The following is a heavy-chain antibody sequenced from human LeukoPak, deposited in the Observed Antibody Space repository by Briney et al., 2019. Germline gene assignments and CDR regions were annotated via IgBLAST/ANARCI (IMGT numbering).Heavy chain of an antibody. J-gene: IGHJ4*02. V-gene: IGHV3-74*01. D-gene: IGHD2-21*02. CDR1: GFTFSDYW. CDR3: ARAVVVTASDY. CDR2: ISGVAYHM. Sequence: GGSLRLSCAASGFTFSDYWIHWVRQAPGKGLVWVSRISGVAYHMTYADSVRGRFTISRDNAKNTVFLQMNSLRDEDTAVYYCARAVVVTASDYWGQGTLVTVSS.